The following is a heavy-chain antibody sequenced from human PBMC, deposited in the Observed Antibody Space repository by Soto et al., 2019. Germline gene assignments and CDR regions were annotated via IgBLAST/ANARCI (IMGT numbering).Heavy chain of an antibody. CDR1: GGTFSSYA. J-gene: IGHJ4*02. CDR2: IIPIFGTA. D-gene: IGHD6-19*01. Sequence: QVPLVQSGAEVKKPGSSVKVSCKASGGTFSSYAISWVRQAPGQGLEWMGGIIPIFGTANYAQKFQGRVTITADESTSTAYMELRRLRSEDTGVYYRAGDVAVAGTEDGWGQGTLVNVSS. V-gene: IGHV1-69*01. CDR3: AGDVAVAGTEDG.